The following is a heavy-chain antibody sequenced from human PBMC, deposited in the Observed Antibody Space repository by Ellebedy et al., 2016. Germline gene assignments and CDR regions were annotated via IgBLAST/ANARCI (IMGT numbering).Heavy chain of an antibody. J-gene: IGHJ3*01. Sequence: GGSLRLSCAASGFSFRTYGMSSVRQAPGKGLEWVSSITGITTYKYYADSANGRFTISRDDARNSAYLELNSLTADDTATYFCARDRSGRSVADDAFDVWGPGTVVTVSS. CDR3: ARDRSGRSVADDAFDV. V-gene: IGHV3-21*01. D-gene: IGHD1-26*01. CDR2: ITGITTYK. CDR1: GFSFRTYG.